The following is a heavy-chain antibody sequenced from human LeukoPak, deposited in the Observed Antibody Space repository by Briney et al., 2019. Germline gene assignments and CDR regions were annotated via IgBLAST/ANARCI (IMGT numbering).Heavy chain of an antibody. J-gene: IGHJ5*02. CDR1: GFTFSSYA. Sequence: GGSLRLSCAASGFTFSSYAMSWVRQAPGKGLEWVSAISGSGGSTYYADSVKGRFTISRDNSKNTLYLQMNSLRAEDTAVYYCAKEKTYYDFWSGSKGDNWFDPWGQGTLVTVSS. CDR2: ISGSGGST. CDR3: AKEKTYYDFWSGSKGDNWFDP. D-gene: IGHD3-3*01. V-gene: IGHV3-23*01.